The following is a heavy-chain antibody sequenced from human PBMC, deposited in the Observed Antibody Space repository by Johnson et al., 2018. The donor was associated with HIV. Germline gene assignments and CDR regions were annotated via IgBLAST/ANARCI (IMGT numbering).Heavy chain of an antibody. V-gene: IGHV3-30*03. Sequence: QMQLVESGGGVVQPGRSLRLSCAASGFTFSSYGMHWVRQAPGKGLEWVAVISYDGSNKYYADSVKGRFTISRDNSKNTLYLQMNSRRAEDTAVYYCAREGAWEVRPGAFDIWGQGTMVTVSS. CDR1: GFTFSSYG. J-gene: IGHJ3*02. CDR2: ISYDGSNK. CDR3: AREGAWEVRPGAFDI. D-gene: IGHD1-26*01.